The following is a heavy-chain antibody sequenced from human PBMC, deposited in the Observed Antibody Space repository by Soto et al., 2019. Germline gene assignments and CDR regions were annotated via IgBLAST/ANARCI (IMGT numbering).Heavy chain of an antibody. CDR3: ATPQDYDDCFYS. Sequence: GASVKVSCKPPGYTFTRYNIHWVRQAPGQRIEWMGWINVGNGNTRYSQKFQGKLTLTRDTPGNTAYLELNSLISEDTAVYYCATPQDYDDCFYSWGQGTLVTVSS. D-gene: IGHD2-21*02. V-gene: IGHV1-3*01. CDR1: GYTFTRYN. J-gene: IGHJ4*02. CDR2: INVGNGNT.